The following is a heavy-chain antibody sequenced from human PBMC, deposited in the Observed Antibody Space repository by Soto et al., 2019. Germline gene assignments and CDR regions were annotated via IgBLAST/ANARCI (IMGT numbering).Heavy chain of an antibody. Sequence: ASLKVSCKASGGTFSSYAISWVRQAPGQGLEWMGGIIPIFGTANYAQKFQGRVTITADESTSTAYMELSSLRSEDTAVYYCARGLGVVMYYYYGMDVWGQGTTVTVSS. CDR2: IIPIFGTA. J-gene: IGHJ6*02. D-gene: IGHD3-22*01. CDR3: ARGLGVVMYYYYGMDV. V-gene: IGHV1-69*13. CDR1: GGTFSSYA.